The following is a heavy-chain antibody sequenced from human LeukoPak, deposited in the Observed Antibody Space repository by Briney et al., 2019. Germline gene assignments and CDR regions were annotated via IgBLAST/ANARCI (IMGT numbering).Heavy chain of an antibody. Sequence: GGSLRLSCAASGFTFSGFWMHWVRQTPGKELVGVSRINSDGSSTNYAHSVKGRSTISRDNAKNTLYLQMNSLRAEDMAVYYCARGGWRGLDGYFDLWGRGTLVTVSS. CDR3: ARGGWRGLDGYFDL. D-gene: IGHD6-19*01. V-gene: IGHV3-74*01. J-gene: IGHJ2*01. CDR2: INSDGSST. CDR1: GFTFSGFW.